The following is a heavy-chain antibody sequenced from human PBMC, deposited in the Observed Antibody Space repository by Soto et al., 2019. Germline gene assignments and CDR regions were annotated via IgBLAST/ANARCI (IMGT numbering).Heavy chain of an antibody. V-gene: IGHV4-34*01. D-gene: IGHD3-16*02. Sequence: QVQLQQWGAGLLKPSETLSLTCAVYGGSFSGYYWSWIRQPPGKGLEWIGEINHSGSTNYNPSLKSRVTISVDTSKNQFSLKLSSVTAADTAVYYGARVRYDYVWGSYRWDFDYWGQGTLVTVSS. CDR2: INHSGST. CDR3: ARVRYDYVWGSYRWDFDY. J-gene: IGHJ4*02. CDR1: GGSFSGYY.